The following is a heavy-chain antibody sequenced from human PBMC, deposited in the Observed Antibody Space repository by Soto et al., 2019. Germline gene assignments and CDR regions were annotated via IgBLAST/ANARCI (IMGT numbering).Heavy chain of an antibody. CDR3: AKVVVMRAVNDALDI. CDR1: GFSFNDYA. V-gene: IGHV3-23*01. J-gene: IGHJ3*02. CDR2: INDDGDST. D-gene: IGHD3-22*01. Sequence: EVQLLESGGGVVQPGGSLRLSCAASGFSFNDYAMKWVRQAPGKGLEWVSAINDDGDSTYYADSVKGRFTISRDNSKNTVCLEMNSLRAEDTAAYHCAKVVVMRAVNDALDIWGQGTMVTVSS.